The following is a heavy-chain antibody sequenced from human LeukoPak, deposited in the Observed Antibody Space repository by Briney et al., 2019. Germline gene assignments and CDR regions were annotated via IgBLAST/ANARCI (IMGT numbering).Heavy chain of an antibody. D-gene: IGHD6-6*01. J-gene: IGHJ4*02. Sequence: PGGSLRLSCAASGVTVSNAWMNWVRQAPGKGLEWVGRIKSKTDGDTTDYAAPVKGRFTISSDDSKNTLYLQMNSLKTEDTAVYYCTTQEYSSSSSFGYWGQGTLVTVSS. V-gene: IGHV3-15*07. CDR2: IKSKTDGDTT. CDR3: TTQEYSSSSSFGY. CDR1: GVTVSNAW.